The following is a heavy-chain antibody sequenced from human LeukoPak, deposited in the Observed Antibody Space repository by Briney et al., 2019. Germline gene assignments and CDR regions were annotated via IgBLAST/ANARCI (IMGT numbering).Heavy chain of an antibody. CDR3: AGAGTTVTSDFDY. CDR2: IYYSGST. D-gene: IGHD4-17*01. J-gene: IGHJ4*02. Sequence: SETLSLTCYVSGGAISSYYWSWIRQPPGKGLEWIGYIYYSGSTNYNPSLKSRVTISVDTSKNQLSLKLSSVTAADTAVYYCAGAGTTVTSDFDYWGQGTLVTVSS. V-gene: IGHV4-59*01. CDR1: GGAISSYY.